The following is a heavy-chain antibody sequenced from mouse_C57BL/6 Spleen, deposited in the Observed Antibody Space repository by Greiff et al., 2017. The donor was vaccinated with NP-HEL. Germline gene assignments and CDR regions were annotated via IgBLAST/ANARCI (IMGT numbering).Heavy chain of an antibody. V-gene: IGHV7-3*01. CDR3: ARSSIYDGYSWYFDV. D-gene: IGHD2-3*01. J-gene: IGHJ1*03. CDR2: IRNKANGYTT. CDR1: GFTFTDYY. Sequence: EVMLVESGGGLVQPGGSLSLSCAASGFTFTDYYMSWVRQPPGKALEWLGFIRNKANGYTTEYSASVKGRFTISRDNSQSILYLQMNALRSEDSATYYCARSSIYDGYSWYFDVWGTGTTVTVSS.